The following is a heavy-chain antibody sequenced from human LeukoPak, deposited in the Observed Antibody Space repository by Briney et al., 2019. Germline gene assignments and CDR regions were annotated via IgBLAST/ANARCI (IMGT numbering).Heavy chain of an antibody. CDR1: GYTFTSYD. CDR2: MNPNSGNT. V-gene: IGHV1-8*01. J-gene: IGHJ5*02. D-gene: IGHD3-16*01. CDR3: ARGSGVMSYNWFDP. Sequence: GASVKVSCKASGYTFTSYDINWVRQATGQGLEWMGWMNPNSGNTGYAQKFQGRVTMTRNTSISTAYMELSGLRSEDTAVYYCARGSGVMSYNWFDPWGQGTLVTVSS.